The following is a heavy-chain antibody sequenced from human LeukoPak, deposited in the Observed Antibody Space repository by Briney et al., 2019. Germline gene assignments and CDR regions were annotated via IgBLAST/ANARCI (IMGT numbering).Heavy chain of an antibody. CDR2: INPSGGST. J-gene: IGHJ4*02. Sequence: ASVKVSCKASGYTFTSYYMHWVRQAPGQGLEWMGIINPSGGSTSYAQKFQGRATMTRDTSTSTVYMELSSLRSEDTAVYYCAGDTSSPRVLRFLEWLLPDYWGQGTLVTVSS. D-gene: IGHD3-3*01. V-gene: IGHV1-46*01. CDR1: GYTFTSYY. CDR3: AGDTSSPRVLRFLEWLLPDY.